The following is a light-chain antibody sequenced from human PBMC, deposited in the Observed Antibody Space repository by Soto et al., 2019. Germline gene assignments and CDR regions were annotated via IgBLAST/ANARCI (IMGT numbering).Light chain of an antibody. Sequence: DILLTQSPESLAVSLGERATINCKSSQSVLYSSNNKNQLGWYQQKPGQPPKLLIYWASTRESGVPERFSGSGSGTDFTLTISSLQAEDVAVYYCQQYYSIPLTFGGGTEVDIK. J-gene: IGKJ4*01. V-gene: IGKV4-1*01. CDR1: QSVLYSSNNKNQ. CDR2: WAS. CDR3: QQYYSIPLT.